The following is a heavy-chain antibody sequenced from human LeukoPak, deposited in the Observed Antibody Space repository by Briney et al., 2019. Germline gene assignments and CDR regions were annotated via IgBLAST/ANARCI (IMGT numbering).Heavy chain of an antibody. V-gene: IGHV3-33*08. CDR1: GFTFSSYA. Sequence: QPGRSLRLSCAASGFTFSSYAMHWLRHAPSKGLEWVAVNKYYAASVKGRFTISRDNSKNTLYLQMNSLRAEDTAVYYCARGPHYHHSTGHFSYWGQGTLVTITS. D-gene: IGHD3-22*01. CDR3: ARGPHYHHSTGHFSY. J-gene: IGHJ4*02. CDR2: NK.